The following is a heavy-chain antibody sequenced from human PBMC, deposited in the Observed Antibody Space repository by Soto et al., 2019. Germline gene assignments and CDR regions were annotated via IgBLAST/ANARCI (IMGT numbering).Heavy chain of an antibody. CDR3: VQDRGPFGDGRERGDY. V-gene: IGHV3-30*18. CDR2: ISYDGINK. Sequence: QVHLVESGGGVVQPGRSLRLSCAASGFIFSSCGMHWVHQAPGKGLEWVAVISYDGINKYYGDSVKGRFAISRDNSKNTLYLQMNSLSADDTAVYYCVQDRGPFGDGRERGDYWGQGTLVAVSS. CDR1: GFIFSSCG. D-gene: IGHD3-16*01. J-gene: IGHJ4*02.